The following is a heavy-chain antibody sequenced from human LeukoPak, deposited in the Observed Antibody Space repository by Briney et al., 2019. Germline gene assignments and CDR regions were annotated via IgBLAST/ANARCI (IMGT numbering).Heavy chain of an antibody. Sequence: SETLSLTCTVSVGSISTYYWSWIRQPPGKGLEWIGYIYYSGSTNYNPSLKSRVTISVDTSRNQFSLNLSSVTAADTAVYYCARSERYNSGWYFYFDYWGQGTLVTVSS. D-gene: IGHD6-19*01. CDR1: VGSISTYY. V-gene: IGHV4-59*01. CDR3: ARSERYNSGWYFYFDY. CDR2: IYYSGST. J-gene: IGHJ4*02.